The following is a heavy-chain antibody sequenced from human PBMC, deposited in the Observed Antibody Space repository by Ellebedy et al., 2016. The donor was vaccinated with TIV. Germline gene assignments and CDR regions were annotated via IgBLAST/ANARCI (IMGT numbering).Heavy chain of an antibody. V-gene: IGHV4-4*02. D-gene: IGHD6-6*01. Sequence: SETLSLXCSVSGASITVDHWLSWVRQPPGKGLEWIGEIYLTGSTNYNPSLKSRVTMSIDKSKTQFSLKLTSVTAADTAVYYCARALIAPRPYYFDYWGQGALVTVSS. J-gene: IGHJ4*02. CDR1: GASITVDHW. CDR2: IYLTGST. CDR3: ARALIAPRPYYFDY.